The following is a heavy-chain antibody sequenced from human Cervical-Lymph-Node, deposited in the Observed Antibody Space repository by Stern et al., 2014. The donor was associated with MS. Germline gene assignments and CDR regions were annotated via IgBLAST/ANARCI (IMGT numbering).Heavy chain of an antibody. Sequence: EAQLVQSGGGLVQPGGSLRLSCAASGFTVTNNYISWVRQAPGKGLEWVSGTDSGGDTYYADSGKGRFPISRHNSKNTLDLQMNSVRPEDTAVYYCARERVEWASESYDLATGFETRNDYHYYGMDVWGQGTTVTVSS. J-gene: IGHJ6*02. CDR3: ARERVEWASESYDLATGFETRNDYHYYGMDV. CDR1: GFTVTNNY. V-gene: IGHV3-53*04. D-gene: IGHD1-26*01. CDR2: TDSGGDT.